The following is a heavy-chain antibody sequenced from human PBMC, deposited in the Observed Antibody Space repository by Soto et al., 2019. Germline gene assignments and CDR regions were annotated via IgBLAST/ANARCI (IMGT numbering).Heavy chain of an antibody. D-gene: IGHD6-6*01. J-gene: IGHJ4*02. CDR3: AKRSSSSTFDY. V-gene: IGHV3-23*01. Sequence: EVQLLESGGGLVQPGESLRLSFAASGFTFSSYAMSWVRQAPGKGLEWVSVISGSDDSTYYADSVKGRFTISRDNSKNKLYLQMNSLRAEDTAVYYCAKRSSSSTFDYWGQGTLVTVSS. CDR1: GFTFSSYA. CDR2: ISGSDDST.